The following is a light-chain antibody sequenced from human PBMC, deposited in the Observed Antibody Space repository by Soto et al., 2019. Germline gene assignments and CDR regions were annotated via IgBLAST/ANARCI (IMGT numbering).Light chain of an antibody. Sequence: EIVMTQSPATLSVSPGERATLSCRASQRVSSNLAWYQQKPGQAPRLLIYVASTRANGIPARFSGSGSGTEFTLTISSLQSEDFAVYYCQQYNNWPLTFGGGTKVESK. CDR3: QQYNNWPLT. J-gene: IGKJ4*01. CDR2: VAS. CDR1: QRVSSN. V-gene: IGKV3-15*01.